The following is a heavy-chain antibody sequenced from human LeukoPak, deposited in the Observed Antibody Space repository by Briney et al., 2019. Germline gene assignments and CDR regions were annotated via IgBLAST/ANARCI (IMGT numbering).Heavy chain of an antibody. D-gene: IGHD5-24*01. CDR3: ARGPLYGYKYFDY. Sequence: PSETLSLTCGVSGGSISSTNWWSWVRQPPGQGLEWIGEISLRGLTNYNPSLKSRVTMSLDKSKNFLSLNLTSVTAADTAVYYCARGPLYGYKYFDYWGQGTLATVSS. CDR1: GGSISSTNW. CDR2: ISLRGLT. V-gene: IGHV4-4*02. J-gene: IGHJ4*02.